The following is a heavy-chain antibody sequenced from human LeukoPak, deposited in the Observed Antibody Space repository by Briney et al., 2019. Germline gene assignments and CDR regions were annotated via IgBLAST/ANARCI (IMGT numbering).Heavy chain of an antibody. J-gene: IGHJ6*02. Sequence: GGSLRLSCAASGFTFSNYWMSWVRQAPGKGLEWVANIKQDGSEKSYVGSVTGRFTISRDNSKNTLYLQMNSLRAEDTAVYYCAKVDEYYYGSGSLPYGMDVWGQGTTVTVSS. CDR2: IKQDGSEK. CDR3: AKVDEYYYGSGSLPYGMDV. CDR1: GFTFSNYW. V-gene: IGHV3-7*01. D-gene: IGHD3-10*01.